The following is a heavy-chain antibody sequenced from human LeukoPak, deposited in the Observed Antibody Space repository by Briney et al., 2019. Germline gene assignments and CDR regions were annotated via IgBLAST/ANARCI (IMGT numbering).Heavy chain of an antibody. CDR2: ISWNSGSK. D-gene: IGHD6-13*01. J-gene: IGHJ4*02. CDR1: GFTFDDYV. V-gene: IGHV3-9*01. Sequence: GRSLRLSCAASGFTFDDYVMYWIRQAPGKGLEWVSSISWNSGSKGYADSVKGRFTISRDNAKNSLDLQMNSLRAEDTAVYYCARDGGGYSSSWGQGTLVTVSS. CDR3: ARDGGGYSSS.